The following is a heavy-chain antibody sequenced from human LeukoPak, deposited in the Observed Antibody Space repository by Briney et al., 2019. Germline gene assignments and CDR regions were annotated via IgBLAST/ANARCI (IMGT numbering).Heavy chain of an antibody. CDR3: ARDLPPTDYDFWSGYYFDY. CDR1: GFTFSSYS. Sequence: PGGSLRLSCAASGFTFSSYSMNWVRQAPGRGLEWVSSISSSSYIYYADSVKGRFTISRDNAKNSLYLQMNSLRAEDTAVYYCARDLPPTDYDFWSGYYFDYWGQGTLVTVSS. J-gene: IGHJ4*02. CDR2: ISSSSYI. V-gene: IGHV3-21*01. D-gene: IGHD3-3*01.